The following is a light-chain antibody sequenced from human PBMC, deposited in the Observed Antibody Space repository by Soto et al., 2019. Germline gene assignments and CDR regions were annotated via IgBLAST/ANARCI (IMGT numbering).Light chain of an antibody. J-gene: IGKJ4*01. CDR2: GAS. Sequence: ETVMTQSPATLSVSPGERATLSCRASQSVSSNVAWYQQKPGQAPSLLIFGASTRATGIPVRFSGSGFGTEFTLTISSLQSEDSAVYYCNQYNNWPQPGVTFGGGTKVEIK. CDR3: NQYNNWPQPGVT. V-gene: IGKV3-15*01. CDR1: QSVSSN.